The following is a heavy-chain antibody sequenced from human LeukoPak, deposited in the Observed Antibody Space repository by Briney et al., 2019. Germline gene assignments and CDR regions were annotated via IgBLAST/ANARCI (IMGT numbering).Heavy chain of an antibody. J-gene: IGHJ4*02. Sequence: GGSLRLSCAASGFTFNDYYMSWIRQAPGEGLEWISYISGSGDRIYYADSVKGRFTISRDSSKNTLFLQMNRLRPEDAAVYYCAKAPVTTCRGAFCYPFDYWGLGTLVTVSS. CDR1: GFTFNDYY. CDR2: ISGSGDRI. CDR3: AKAPVTTCRGAFCYPFDY. V-gene: IGHV3-11*01. D-gene: IGHD2-15*01.